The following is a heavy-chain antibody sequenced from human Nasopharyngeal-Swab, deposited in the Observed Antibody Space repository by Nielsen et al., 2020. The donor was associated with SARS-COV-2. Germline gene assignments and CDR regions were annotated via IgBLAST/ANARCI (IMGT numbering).Heavy chain of an antibody. Sequence: GGSLRLSCAVSGGSISSGGYSWSWVRQAPGKGLEWVGRIKSKTDGGTTDYAAPVKGRFTISRDDSKNTLYLQMNSLKTEDTAVYYCTTDYGARPWGGYYYYGMDVWGQGTTVTVSS. J-gene: IGHJ6*02. V-gene: IGHV3-15*01. CDR1: GGSISSGGYS. D-gene: IGHD4-17*01. CDR2: IKSKTDGGTT. CDR3: TTDYGARPWGGYYYYGMDV.